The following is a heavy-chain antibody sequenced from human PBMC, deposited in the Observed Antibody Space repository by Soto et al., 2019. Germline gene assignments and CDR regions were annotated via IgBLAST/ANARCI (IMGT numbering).Heavy chain of an antibody. V-gene: IGHV3-23*01. D-gene: IGHD2-2*01. CDR2: ISGSGGST. J-gene: IGHJ5*02. Sequence: GSLRLSCAASEFTFSSYAMSWDRQAPGKGLEWVSAISGSGGSTYYADSVKGRFTISRDNSKNTLYLQMNSLRAEDTAVYYCAKDLGSIVVVPAADNWFDPWGQGTLVTVSS. CDR3: AKDLGSIVVVPAADNWFDP. CDR1: EFTFSSYA.